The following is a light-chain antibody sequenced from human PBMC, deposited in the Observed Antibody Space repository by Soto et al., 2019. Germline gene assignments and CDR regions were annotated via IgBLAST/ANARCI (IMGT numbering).Light chain of an antibody. Sequence: QSVLPQPASVSGSPGQSITVSCTGTSSDVCGYNYVSWYQQHPGKVPQLMIFDVSNRPSGVSHRFSGSRSGNTASLTISGLQAEDEADYYCSSYTTSNTYVFGTGTKVTVL. V-gene: IGLV2-14*01. CDR2: DVS. CDR3: SSYTTSNTYV. J-gene: IGLJ1*01. CDR1: SSDVCGYNY.